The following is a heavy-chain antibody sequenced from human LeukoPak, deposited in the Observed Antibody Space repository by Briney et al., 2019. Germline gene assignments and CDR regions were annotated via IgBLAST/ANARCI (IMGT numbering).Heavy chain of an antibody. V-gene: IGHV1-24*01. CDR3: AASVGVGFDY. CDR1: GYTLTELS. Sequence: ASVKVSCEVSGYTLTELSMHWVRQAPGKGLEWMGGFDPEVGKTIYAQKFQGRVTMTEDTSTDIAYMELSSLRSEDTAVYYCAASVGVGFDYWGQGTLVTVSS. CDR2: FDPEVGKT. D-gene: IGHD1-26*01. J-gene: IGHJ4*02.